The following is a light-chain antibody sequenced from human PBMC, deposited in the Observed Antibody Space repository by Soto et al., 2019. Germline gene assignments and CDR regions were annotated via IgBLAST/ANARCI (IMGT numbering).Light chain of an antibody. J-gene: IGKJ1*01. CDR2: GAF. CDR3: QQYGSSPQT. Sequence: EIVMTPSPVTLSVSPVERATLSCRASQSVRSNLAWYQQKPGQAPSLLIYGAFTRATGIPTRFSGTGSGTEFTLTISSLQSEDFAVYYCQQYGSSPQTCGQGTKVDIK. V-gene: IGKV3-15*01. CDR1: QSVRSN.